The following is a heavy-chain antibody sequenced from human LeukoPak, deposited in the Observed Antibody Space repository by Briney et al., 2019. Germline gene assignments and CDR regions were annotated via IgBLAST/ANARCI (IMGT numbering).Heavy chain of an antibody. V-gene: IGHV3-7*01. CDR1: GFTFSDST. CDR2: INQDGSVI. D-gene: IGHD3-22*01. CDR3: TTLPHKDSRGYHDY. Sequence: GGSLRLSCAASGFTFSDSTMNWVRQAPGKGLEWVANINQDGSVIHYVDSVKGRFTTSRDNARHSVYLQMNSLRVEDTAVYYCTTLPHKDSRGYHDYWGQGILVTVSS. J-gene: IGHJ4*02.